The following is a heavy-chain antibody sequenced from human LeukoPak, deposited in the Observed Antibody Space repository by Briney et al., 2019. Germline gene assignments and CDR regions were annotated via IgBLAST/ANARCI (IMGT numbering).Heavy chain of an antibody. V-gene: IGHV4-59*11. CDR3: ARDTYDYYFDP. Sequence: PSETLSLTCTVSGDSINSHYWNWIRQPPGKGPEWIGCIHYSGITSYSPSVKSRLAISVDTSKKQFSLKLSSVTAADTAVYYCARDTYDYYFDPGGQGTLVTVSS. D-gene: IGHD5-12*01. J-gene: IGHJ5*02. CDR2: IHYSGIT. CDR1: GDSINSHY.